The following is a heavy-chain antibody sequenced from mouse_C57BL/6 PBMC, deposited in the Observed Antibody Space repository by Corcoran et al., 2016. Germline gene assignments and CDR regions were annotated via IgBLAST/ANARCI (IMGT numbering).Heavy chain of an antibody. V-gene: IGHV9-3*01. Sequence: QIQLVQSGPELKKPGETVKISCKASGYTFTTYGMSWVKQAPGKGLKWMGWINTYSGVPTYADDFKGRFAFSLETSASTAYLQINNLKNEDTATYFCARPIYDGYFYWYFDVWGTGTTVTVSS. J-gene: IGHJ1*03. D-gene: IGHD2-3*01. CDR3: ARPIYDGYFYWYFDV. CDR1: GYTFTTYG. CDR2: INTYSGVP.